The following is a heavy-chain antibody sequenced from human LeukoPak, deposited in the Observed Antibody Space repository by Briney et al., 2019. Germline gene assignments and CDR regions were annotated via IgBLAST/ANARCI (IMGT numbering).Heavy chain of an antibody. D-gene: IGHD1-26*01. CDR2: MSSSSSYI. CDR3: ARGFGGGSFNMCYYYYYMDV. CDR1: GFTFSSYG. J-gene: IGHJ6*03. V-gene: IGHV3-21*01. Sequence: GGSLRLSCASSGFTFSSYGMNWVRQARGKGLEWVSSMSSSSSYIYYADSVKGRFTISRDNAKNSLYLQMNSLRAEDTAVYYCARGFGGGSFNMCYYYYYMDVWGKGTTVTISS.